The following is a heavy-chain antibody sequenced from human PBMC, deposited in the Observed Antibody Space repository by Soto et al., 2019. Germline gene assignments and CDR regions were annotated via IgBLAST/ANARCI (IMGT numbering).Heavy chain of an antibody. Sequence: QVQLQESGPGLVKPSQTLSLTCTVSGGSISSGDYYWSWIRQPPGKGLEWIGYIYYSGSTYYNPSLKSRRTIAVDASKNQCAHKLSSVTAADRAVYYCARGRHNWNVEFDAWGQGTLVTVSS. CDR3: ARGRHNWNVEFDA. J-gene: IGHJ5*02. D-gene: IGHD1-20*01. V-gene: IGHV4-30-4*01. CDR2: IYYSGST. CDR1: GGSISSGDYY.